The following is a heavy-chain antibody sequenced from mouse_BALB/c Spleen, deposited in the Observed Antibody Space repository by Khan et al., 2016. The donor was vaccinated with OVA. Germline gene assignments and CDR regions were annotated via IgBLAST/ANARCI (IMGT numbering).Heavy chain of an antibody. CDR3: ARPPYFSYSLDH. CDR2: INTYTGEP. V-gene: IGHV9-3-1*01. Sequence: QIQLVQSGPELKKPGETVKISCKASGYSFTNYGMNWVKQSPGKALKWMGWINTYTGEPTYADDFKGRFAFSSETSANTAYLQINILKNEDTATYFCARPPYFSYSLDHWGQGTSVTVSS. CDR1: GYSFTNYG. J-gene: IGHJ4*01. D-gene: IGHD2-12*01.